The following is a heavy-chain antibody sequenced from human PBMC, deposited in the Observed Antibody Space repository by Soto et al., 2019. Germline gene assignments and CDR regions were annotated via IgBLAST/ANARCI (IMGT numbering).Heavy chain of an antibody. CDR2: ISGSGGST. CDR3: AKAVHLVESYGFDY. J-gene: IGHJ4*02. CDR1: GFTFSSYA. V-gene: IGHV3-23*01. D-gene: IGHD2-2*01. Sequence: GGSLRLSCAASGFTFSSYAMSWVRQAPGKGLEWVSAISGSGGSTYYADSVKGRFTISRDNSKNTLYLQMNSLRAEHTAVYYCAKAVHLVESYGFDYWGQGTLVTVSS.